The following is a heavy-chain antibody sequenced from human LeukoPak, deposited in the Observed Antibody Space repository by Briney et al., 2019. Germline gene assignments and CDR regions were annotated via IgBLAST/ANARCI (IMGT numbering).Heavy chain of an antibody. CDR1: GFTFSTLA. V-gene: IGHV3-23*01. D-gene: IGHD2-21*02. Sequence: PGGSLRLSCTASGFTFSTLAMSWVRQAPGKGLEWVSSISSRGDDTTYADSVKGRFTISRDNSKNTLYLQLNSLRVDDAAIYYCAKHRRSTLVTAYLDSWGQGTLVTVSS. J-gene: IGHJ4*02. CDR2: ISSRGDDT. CDR3: AKHRRSTLVTAYLDS.